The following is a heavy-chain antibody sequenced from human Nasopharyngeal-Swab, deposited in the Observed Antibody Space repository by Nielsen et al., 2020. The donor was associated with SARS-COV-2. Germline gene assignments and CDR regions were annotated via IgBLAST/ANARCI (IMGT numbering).Heavy chain of an antibody. Sequence: LKISCAASGFSFSSYALHWVRQAPGKGLEWVTVISYDGNNKHYADSVKGRFTISRDNSKKTLFLQMNSLRVEDTAVYYCARGGFLEWFYYMDVWGKGTTVTVSS. V-gene: IGHV3-30-3*01. CDR1: GFSFSSYA. J-gene: IGHJ6*03. CDR2: ISYDGNNK. CDR3: ARGGFLEWFYYMDV. D-gene: IGHD3-3*01.